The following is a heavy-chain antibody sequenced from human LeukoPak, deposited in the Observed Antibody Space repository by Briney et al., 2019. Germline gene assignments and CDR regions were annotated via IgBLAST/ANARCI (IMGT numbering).Heavy chain of an antibody. CDR2: INHSGST. Sequence: KTSETLSLTCAVYGGSFSGYYWSWIRQPPGKGLEWIGEINHSGSTNYNPSLKSRVTISVDTSKNQLSLKLSSVTAADTAVYYCARFHYYDSSGYPDWGQGTLVTVSS. CDR1: GGSFSGYY. D-gene: IGHD3-22*01. V-gene: IGHV4-34*01. J-gene: IGHJ4*02. CDR3: ARFHYYDSSGYPD.